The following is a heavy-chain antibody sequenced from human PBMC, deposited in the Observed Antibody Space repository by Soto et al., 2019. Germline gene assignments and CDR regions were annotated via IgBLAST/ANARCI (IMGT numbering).Heavy chain of an antibody. CDR3: AGNYYGSGSPYYYYYGMDV. V-gene: IGHV1-18*01. Sequence: ASVKVSCKASGYTFTSYVISWVRQAPGQGLEWMGWISAYNGNTNYAQKLQGRVTMTTDTSTSTAYMELRSLRSDDTAVYYCAGNYYGSGSPYYYYYGMDVWGQGTTVTVS. D-gene: IGHD3-10*01. CDR2: ISAYNGNT. CDR1: GYTFTSYV. J-gene: IGHJ6*02.